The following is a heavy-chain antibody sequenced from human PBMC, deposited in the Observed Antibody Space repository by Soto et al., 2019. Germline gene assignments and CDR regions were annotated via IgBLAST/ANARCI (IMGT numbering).Heavy chain of an antibody. Sequence: PSETLSLTCTVSGSSISPYYWSWIRQPPGKGLEWIGYIYYIGSTKYNPSLKSRVTISLGTSRNQVSLKLSSVTAADTAVYYCTRVGGYYGDYPNFDYWGPGTLVTAPQ. V-gene: IGHV4-59*01. CDR3: TRVGGYYGDYPNFDY. CDR1: GSSISPYY. J-gene: IGHJ4*02. CDR2: IYYIGST. D-gene: IGHD4-17*01.